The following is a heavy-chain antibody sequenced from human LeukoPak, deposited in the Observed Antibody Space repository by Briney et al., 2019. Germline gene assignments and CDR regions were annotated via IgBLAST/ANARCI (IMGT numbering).Heavy chain of an antibody. CDR2: INHSGST. Sequence: SETLSLTCAVYGGSFSGYYWSWIRQPPGKGLEWIGEINHSGSTNYNPSLKSRVTISVDTSKNQFSLKLSSVTAADTAVYYCARDPSGTTTNWLDPWGQGTLVTVSS. CDR3: ARDPSGTTTNWLDP. J-gene: IGHJ5*02. V-gene: IGHV4-34*01. D-gene: IGHD1-1*01. CDR1: GGSFSGYY.